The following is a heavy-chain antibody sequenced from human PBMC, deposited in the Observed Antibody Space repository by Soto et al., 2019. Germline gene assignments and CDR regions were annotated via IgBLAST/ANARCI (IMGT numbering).Heavy chain of an antibody. V-gene: IGHV4-34*01. D-gene: IGHD4-17*01. Sequence: SETLSLTCAVYGGSFSGYYWSWIRQPPGKGLEWIGEINHSGSTNYNPSLKSRVTTSVDTSKNQFSLKLSYVTAADTAVYYCARVIGSRTVHDAFDIWGQGTMVTVSS. CDR1: GGSFSGYY. J-gene: IGHJ3*02. CDR2: INHSGST. CDR3: ARVIGSRTVHDAFDI.